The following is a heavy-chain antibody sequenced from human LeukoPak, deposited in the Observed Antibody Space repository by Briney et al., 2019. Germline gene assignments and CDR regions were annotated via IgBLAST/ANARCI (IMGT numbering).Heavy chain of an antibody. CDR2: INHSGST. D-gene: IGHD6-19*01. Sequence: SETLSLTCAVYGGSFSGYYWSWIRQPSGKGLEWIGEINHSGSTNYNPSLKSRVTISVDTSKNQFSLKLSSVTAADTAVYYCARGGVFSSGWSSSFDYWGQGTLVTVSS. CDR1: GGSFSGYY. J-gene: IGHJ4*02. V-gene: IGHV4-34*01. CDR3: ARGGVFSSGWSSSFDY.